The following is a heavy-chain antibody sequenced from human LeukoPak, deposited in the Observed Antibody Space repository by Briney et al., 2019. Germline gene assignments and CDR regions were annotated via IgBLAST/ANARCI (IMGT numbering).Heavy chain of an antibody. CDR2: TKEDGTKT. CDR3: ARGEAFCDY. V-gene: IGHV3-7*05. J-gene: IGHJ4*02. CDR1: GFSFSRYW. Sequence: PGGSLRLSCAASGFSFSRYWMTWVRQAPGKGLEWVANTKEDGTKTYYVDSVKGRFTVSRDNAQNSLYLQMNSLTPEDTAVYFCARGEAFCDYWGQGALVTVSS.